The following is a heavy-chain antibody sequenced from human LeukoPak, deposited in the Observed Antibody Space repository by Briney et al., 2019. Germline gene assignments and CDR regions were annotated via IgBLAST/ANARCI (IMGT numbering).Heavy chain of an antibody. CDR2: MNPNSGNT. CDR3: ARHPRGSGSPTGNWFDP. D-gene: IGHD3-10*01. Sequence: ASVKVSCKASGYTFTSYDINWVRQATGQGLEWMGWMNPNSGNTGYAQKFQGRVTITRNTSISTAYMELSSLRSEDTAVYYCARHPRGSGSPTGNWFDPWGQGTLVAVSS. V-gene: IGHV1-8*03. CDR1: GYTFTSYD. J-gene: IGHJ5*02.